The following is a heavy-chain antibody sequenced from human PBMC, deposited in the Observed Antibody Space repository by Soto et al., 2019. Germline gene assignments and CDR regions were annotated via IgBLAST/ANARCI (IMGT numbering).Heavy chain of an antibody. D-gene: IGHD2-15*01. Sequence: QVQLVQSGAEVKKPGASVKVSCKASGYTFTSYGISWVRQAPGQGLEWMGWISAYNGNTNYAQKLQSRVTMTTDTSPSTAEMELRSLRSDDKAVYYCAQDFRYCSGGRCYPKGKPTHNWFDPGGQGTLVTVSS. CDR2: ISAYNGNT. CDR1: GYTFTSYG. V-gene: IGHV1-18*01. J-gene: IGHJ5*02. CDR3: AQDFRYCSGGRCYPKGKPTHNWFDP.